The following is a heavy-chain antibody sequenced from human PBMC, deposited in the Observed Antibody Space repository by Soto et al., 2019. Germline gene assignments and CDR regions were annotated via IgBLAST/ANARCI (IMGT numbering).Heavy chain of an antibody. CDR1: GFTFSNAW. Sequence: GGSLRLSCAASGFTFSNAWMSWVRQAPGKGLEWVGRIKSKTDGGTTDYAAPVKGRFTISRDDSKNTLYLQMNSLRAGDTAVYYCARGRWLGGMDVWGQGTTVTVSS. D-gene: IGHD5-12*01. CDR3: ARGRWLGGMDV. J-gene: IGHJ6*02. CDR2: IKSKTDGGTT. V-gene: IGHV3-15*01.